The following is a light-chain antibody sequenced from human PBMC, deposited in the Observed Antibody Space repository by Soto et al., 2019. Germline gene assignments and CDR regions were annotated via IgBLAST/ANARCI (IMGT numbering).Light chain of an antibody. CDR2: AAS. J-gene: IGKJ4*01. Sequence: DIQLTQSPSFLSASVGDRVTVTCRASQGISNFLAWYQQKPGKAPKLLIYAASTLQSGVPSRFGGSGSGTEFTLTISSLQPEDFATYYCQQLNTSPLTFGGGTKVAIK. CDR1: QGISNF. V-gene: IGKV1-9*01. CDR3: QQLNTSPLT.